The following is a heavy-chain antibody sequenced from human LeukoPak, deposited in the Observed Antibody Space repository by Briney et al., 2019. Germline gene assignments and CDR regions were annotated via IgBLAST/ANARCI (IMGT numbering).Heavy chain of an antibody. CDR3: ARLLVVVPGASIHWFDP. CDR1: GYTFTNYA. CDR2: INTNTGNP. V-gene: IGHV7-4-1*02. Sequence: GASVKVSCKASGYTFTNYAMNWVRQPPGQGLEWMGWINTNTGNPTYAQGFTGRFVLSLDTSVSTAYLKINNLKAEDTAFYYCARLLVVVPGASIHWFDPWGQGTLVTVSS. D-gene: IGHD2-2*01. J-gene: IGHJ5*02.